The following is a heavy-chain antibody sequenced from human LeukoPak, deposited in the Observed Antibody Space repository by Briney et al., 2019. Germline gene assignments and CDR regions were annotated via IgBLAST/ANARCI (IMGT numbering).Heavy chain of an antibody. CDR3: ARVVGANSRGKYNWFDP. D-gene: IGHD1-26*01. J-gene: IGHJ5*02. CDR1: GFTFSSYG. V-gene: IGHV3-23*01. CDR2: ISGSGGST. Sequence: GGSLRLSCAASGFTFSSYGMSWVRQAPGKGLEWVSAISGSGGSTYYADSVKGRFTISRDNAKNTLYLQMNSLRAEDTAVYYCARVVGANSRGKYNWFDPWGQGTLVTVSS.